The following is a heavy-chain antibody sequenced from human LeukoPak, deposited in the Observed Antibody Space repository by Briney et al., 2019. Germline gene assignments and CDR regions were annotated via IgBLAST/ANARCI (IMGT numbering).Heavy chain of an antibody. J-gene: IGHJ6*03. V-gene: IGHV1-8*03. Sequence: GASVKVSCKASGYTFTSYDINWVRQATGQGLEWMGWMSPNSGNTGYAQKFQGRVTITRNTSISTAYMELSSLRSEDTAVYYCARVGCSGGSCYSGYYMDVWGKGTTVTVSS. CDR3: ARVGCSGGSCYSGYYMDV. CDR1: GYTFTSYD. CDR2: MSPNSGNT. D-gene: IGHD2-15*01.